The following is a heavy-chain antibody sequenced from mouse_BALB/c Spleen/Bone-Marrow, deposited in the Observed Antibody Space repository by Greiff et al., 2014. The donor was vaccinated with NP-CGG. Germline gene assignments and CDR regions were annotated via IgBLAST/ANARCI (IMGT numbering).Heavy chain of an antibody. CDR1: GYTFTDHA. Sequence: VQFQESGAKLVRPGVSVKISCKGSGYTFTDHAMHWVKRSHAKSLEWIGLISGYYGDAIYNQKFKGKATMTVDKSSSTAYMELARLTSEDSAIYYCARSGKVRNAMDYWGQGTSVTVSS. CDR3: ARSGKVRNAMDY. J-gene: IGHJ4*01. D-gene: IGHD2-14*01. CDR2: ISGYYGDA. V-gene: IGHV1S137*01.